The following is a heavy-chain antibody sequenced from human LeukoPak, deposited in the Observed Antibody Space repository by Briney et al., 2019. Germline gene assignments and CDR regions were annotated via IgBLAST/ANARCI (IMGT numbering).Heavy chain of an antibody. CDR2: IYYSGST. Sequence: PSETLSLTRTVSGGSISSSSYYWGWIRQPPGKGLEWIGSIYYSGSTYYNPSLKSRVTISVDTSKNQFSLKLSSVTAADTAVYYCARTNSHYDFWSGSRWFDPWGQGTLVTVSS. J-gene: IGHJ5*02. D-gene: IGHD3-3*01. V-gene: IGHV4-39*01. CDR1: GGSISSSSYY. CDR3: ARTNSHYDFWSGSRWFDP.